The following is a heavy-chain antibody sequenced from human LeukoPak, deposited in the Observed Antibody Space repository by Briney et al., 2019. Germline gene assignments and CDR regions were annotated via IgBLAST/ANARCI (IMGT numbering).Heavy chain of an antibody. Sequence: GASVKVSYKVSGFTLADLSMHWVRQAPGKGLEWVGGFDRKNGDTIYAQRFRGRVTLTEDTSTGTAYMDLSSLSADDTAVYYCATGVFCATTTCPGYQHYYYFMDDWGKGTTVTVSS. CDR2: FDRKNGDT. V-gene: IGHV1-24*01. D-gene: IGHD2-2*01. J-gene: IGHJ6*03. CDR3: ATGVFCATTTCPGYQHYYYFMDD. CDR1: GFTLADLS.